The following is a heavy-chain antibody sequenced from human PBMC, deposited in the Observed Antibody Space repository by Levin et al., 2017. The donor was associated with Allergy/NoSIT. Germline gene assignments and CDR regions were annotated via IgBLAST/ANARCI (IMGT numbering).Heavy chain of an antibody. Sequence: ASVKVSCKASGYTFTSYGISWVRQAPGQGLEWMGWISTYNANTNYAQRLQGRVTMTTDTSTTTAYMELRSLRSDDTAVYYCARQDRRDDVLTGDYGDSWGRGTLVTVSS. CDR3: ARQDRRDDVLTGDYGDS. J-gene: IGHJ4*02. D-gene: IGHD3-9*01. CDR1: GYTFTSYG. CDR2: ISTYNANT. V-gene: IGHV1-18*01.